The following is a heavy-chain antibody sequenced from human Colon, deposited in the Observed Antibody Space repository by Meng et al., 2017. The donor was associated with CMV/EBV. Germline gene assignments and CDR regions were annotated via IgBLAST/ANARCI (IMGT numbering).Heavy chain of an antibody. CDR1: GFNFKNSA. D-gene: IGHD3-10*01. J-gene: IGHJ4*02. CDR3: PRGVTAVGQRHSFDH. Sequence: GESLKISCEVSGFNFKNSAMSWVRQAPGKGLEWVSSISGAGTAPFYADSVKGRFTISRDTPKNTLFLQMNSLRAEYTAVYYCPRGVTAVGQRHSFDHWGQGTQVTVSS. CDR2: ISGAGTAP. V-gene: IGHV3-23*01.